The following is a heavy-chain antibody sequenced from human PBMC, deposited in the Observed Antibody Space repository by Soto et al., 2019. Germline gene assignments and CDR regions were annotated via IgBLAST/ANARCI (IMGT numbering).Heavy chain of an antibody. CDR3: ARGLIH. D-gene: IGHD2-21*01. V-gene: IGHV4-31*03. Sequence: QVQLQESGPGLVKPSQTLSLTCTVSGGSISSGGYYWSCIRQHPGKGLEWIGYIYYGGSTSYNSSHEARLPISGDTSKNLFSLELSSVTGLDTAVYCCARGLIHWGQGTLVTVSS. CDR2: IYYGGST. J-gene: IGHJ4*02. CDR1: GGSISSGGYY.